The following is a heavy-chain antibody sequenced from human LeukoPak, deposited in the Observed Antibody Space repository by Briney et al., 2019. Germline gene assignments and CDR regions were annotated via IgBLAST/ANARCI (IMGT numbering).Heavy chain of an antibody. CDR3: ARTERWLHWDF. D-gene: IGHD5-24*01. Sequence: KPSETPSLTRTFSCASHRCFHWNWIPPPPGKGLEWIGCISNSGSTNYNPSLKSRVTISLDTSKSQFSLKLSSVTAADTAVYYCARTERWLHWDFWGQGSLVTVSS. J-gene: IGHJ4*02. V-gene: IGHV4-4*09. CDR1: CASHRCFH. CDR2: ISNSGST.